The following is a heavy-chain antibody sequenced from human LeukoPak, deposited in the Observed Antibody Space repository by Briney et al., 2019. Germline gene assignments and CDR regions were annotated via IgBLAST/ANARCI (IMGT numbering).Heavy chain of an antibody. Sequence: PGGSLRLSCAASGFTFDDYGLSWVRQAPGKGLEWVSAISGSGGSTYYADSVKGRFTISRDNSKNTLYLQMNSLRAEDTAVYYCAKDPKSRYCSGGSCYDYWGQGTLVTVSS. J-gene: IGHJ4*02. V-gene: IGHV3-23*01. CDR3: AKDPKSRYCSGGSCYDY. D-gene: IGHD2-15*01. CDR1: GFTFDDYG. CDR2: ISGSGGST.